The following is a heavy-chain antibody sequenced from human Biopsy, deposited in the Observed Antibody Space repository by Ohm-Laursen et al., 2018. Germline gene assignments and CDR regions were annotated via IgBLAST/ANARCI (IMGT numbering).Heavy chain of an antibody. J-gene: IGHJ4*02. CDR1: GGSISNNNYY. Sequence: SDTLSLTCTVSGGSISNNNYYWGWIRQPPEKGLEWIGRIFYRGGTHYKPSLKSRVNISVDTSKNQFSLKQNSVTAADTAVYYCARHSFGSGRDFWGQGTLVTVSS. V-gene: IGHV4-39*01. CDR3: ARHSFGSGRDF. CDR2: IFYRGGT. D-gene: IGHD3-10*01.